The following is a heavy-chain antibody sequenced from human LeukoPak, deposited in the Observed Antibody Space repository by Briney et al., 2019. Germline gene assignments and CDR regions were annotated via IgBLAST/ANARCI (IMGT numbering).Heavy chain of an antibody. V-gene: IGHV3-48*01. CDR2: ISSSSSTI. Sequence: GGSLRLSCAASGFTFSSYSMNWVRQAPGKGLEWVSYISSSSSTIYYADSVKGRFTISRDNAKNSLYLQMNSLRAEDTAVYYCAKERRGYSYGYIDYWGQGSLVSVSS. D-gene: IGHD5-18*01. CDR1: GFTFSSYS. J-gene: IGHJ4*02. CDR3: AKERRGYSYGYIDY.